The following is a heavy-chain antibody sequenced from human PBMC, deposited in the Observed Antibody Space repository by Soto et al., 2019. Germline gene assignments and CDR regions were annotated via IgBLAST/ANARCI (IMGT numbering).Heavy chain of an antibody. CDR3: VRGGGGSYCSGGSCFLDY. CDR1: GFTFSYYG. CDR2: IWYDGSNT. Sequence: QVQLVESGGGVVQPGGSLRLSCAASGFTFSYYGLHWVRQAPGKGLEWVAVIWYDGSNTYYADSVKGRFTISRDNSKNMLYLQMNSLRAEDTAVYYCVRGGGGSYCSGGSCFLDYWGQGALVTVSS. D-gene: IGHD2-15*01. J-gene: IGHJ4*02. V-gene: IGHV3-33*01.